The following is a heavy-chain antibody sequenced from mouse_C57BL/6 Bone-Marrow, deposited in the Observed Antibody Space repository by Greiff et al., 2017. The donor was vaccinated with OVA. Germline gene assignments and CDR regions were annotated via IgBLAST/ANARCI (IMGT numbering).Heavy chain of an antibody. CDR1: GFNIKDYY. V-gene: IGHV14-2*01. J-gene: IGHJ2*01. Sequence: EVKLMESGAELVKPGASVKLSCTASGFNIKDYYMHWVKQRTEQGLEWIGRIDPEDGETKYAPKFQGKATITADTSSNTAYLQLSSLTSEDTAVYYCASLYYGSSFLYYFDYWGQGTTLTVSS. D-gene: IGHD1-1*01. CDR2: IDPEDGET. CDR3: ASLYYGSSFLYYFDY.